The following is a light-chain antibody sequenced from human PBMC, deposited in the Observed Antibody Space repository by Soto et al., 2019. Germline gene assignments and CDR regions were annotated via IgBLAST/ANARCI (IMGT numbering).Light chain of an antibody. CDR1: QSVSSSY. CDR3: QQYGSSPKT. Sequence: EIVLTQSPGTLSLSPGERATLSCRASQSVSSSYLAWYQQKHGQXHRALIYGASSRATGIPDRFSGSGYGTAGTINLSRLEPEDCEVYDGQQYGSSPKTFGQGTKVDIK. CDR2: GAS. J-gene: IGKJ1*01. V-gene: IGKV3-20*01.